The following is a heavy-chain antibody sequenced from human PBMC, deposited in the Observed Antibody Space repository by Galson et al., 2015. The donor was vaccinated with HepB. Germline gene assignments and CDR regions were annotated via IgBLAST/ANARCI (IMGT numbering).Heavy chain of an antibody. CDR3: ARDQEGGQWHQRPTNWFDP. V-gene: IGHV3-23*01. Sequence: SLRLSCAASGFTFSSYAMNWVRQAPGKGLEWVSDISHSGGNTHYADSVKGWFTISRDNSKNTLYLQINSLRAEDTAVYYCARDQEGGQWHQRPTNWFDPWGQGTLVTVSS. CDR1: GFTFSSYA. J-gene: IGHJ5*02. D-gene: IGHD6-19*01. CDR2: ISHSGGNT.